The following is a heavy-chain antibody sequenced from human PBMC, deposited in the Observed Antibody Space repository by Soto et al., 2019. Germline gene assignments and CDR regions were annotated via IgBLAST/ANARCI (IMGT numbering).Heavy chain of an antibody. V-gene: IGHV4-31*03. Sequence: PSETLSLTCTVSGGSISSSSYYWDWIRQHPGKGLEWIGYIYYSGSTYYNPSLKSRVTISVDTSKNQFSLKLSSVTAADTAVYYCARGLYFDWLLDYFDYWGQGTLVTVSS. J-gene: IGHJ4*02. CDR2: IYYSGST. CDR1: GGSISSSSYY. D-gene: IGHD3-9*01. CDR3: ARGLYFDWLLDYFDY.